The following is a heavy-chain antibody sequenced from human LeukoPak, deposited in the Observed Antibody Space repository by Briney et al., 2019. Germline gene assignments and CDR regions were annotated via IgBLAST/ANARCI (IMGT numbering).Heavy chain of an antibody. D-gene: IGHD2-21*02. CDR3: ARDGGDIVVVTASYYYMDV. CDR1: GFTFSSYA. V-gene: IGHV3-64*01. J-gene: IGHJ6*03. Sequence: GGSLRLSCAASGFTFSSYAMHWVRQAPGKGLEYVSAISSNGGSTYYANSVKGRFTISRDNSKNTLYLQMGSLRAEDMAVYYCARDGGDIVVVTASYYYMDVWGKGTTVTVSS. CDR2: ISSNGGST.